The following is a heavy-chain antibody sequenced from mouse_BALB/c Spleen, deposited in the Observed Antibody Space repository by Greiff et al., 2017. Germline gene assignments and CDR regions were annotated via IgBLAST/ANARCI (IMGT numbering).Heavy chain of an antibody. V-gene: IGHV5-17*02. CDR3: ARPYYYGSSYAMDY. CDR2: ISSGSSTI. J-gene: IGHJ4*01. Sequence: EVQVVESGGGLVQPGGSRKLSCAASGFTFSIFGMHWVRQAPEKGLEWVAYISSGSSTIYYADTVKGRFTISRDNPKNTLFLQMTSLRSEDTAMYYCARPYYYGSSYAMDYWGQGTSVTVSS. D-gene: IGHD1-1*01. CDR1: GFTFSIFG.